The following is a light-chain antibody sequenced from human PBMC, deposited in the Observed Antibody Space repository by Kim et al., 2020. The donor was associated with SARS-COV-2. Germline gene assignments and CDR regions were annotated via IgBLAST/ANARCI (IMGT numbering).Light chain of an antibody. V-gene: IGKV3-20*01. J-gene: IGKJ2*03. CDR1: QSVSSSS. Sequence: EIVLTQSPGTLSLSPGERATLSCRASQSVSSSSLAWYKQKPGQAPRLLIYGASSRAAGIPDRFCGSRSGTDFTLTISRLEPEDFIVYFCQQYDSSPYSFGQGTKLEI. CDR2: GAS. CDR3: QQYDSSPYS.